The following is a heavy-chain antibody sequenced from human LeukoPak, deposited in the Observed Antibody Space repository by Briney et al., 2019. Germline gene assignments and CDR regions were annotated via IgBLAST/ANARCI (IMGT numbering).Heavy chain of an antibody. CDR3: ASQLGGTTFH. Sequence: NPSETLSPTCTVSGVSISSYFWSWIRQPPGKGLEWIGYVYYNGITNYNPSLKSRVSISLDTSKNQFSLKLNSVTAADTAVYYCASQLGGTTFHWGQGTLVTVSS. V-gene: IGHV4-59*01. D-gene: IGHD1-1*01. CDR1: GVSISSYF. J-gene: IGHJ4*02. CDR2: VYYNGIT.